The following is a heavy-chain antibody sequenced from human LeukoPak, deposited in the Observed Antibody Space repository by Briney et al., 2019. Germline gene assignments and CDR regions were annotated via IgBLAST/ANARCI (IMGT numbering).Heavy chain of an antibody. Sequence: GGTLRLSCAASGFIFSSHGMNWVRQAPGKGLEWVSGISPSGDATFYADSVKGRFTISRDNSKNTVYLQMDSLRFEDAAVYYCAKAANEWELLAGYFDYWGQGTLVTVSS. CDR1: GFIFSSHG. J-gene: IGHJ4*02. CDR3: AKAANEWELLAGYFDY. CDR2: ISPSGDAT. V-gene: IGHV3-23*01. D-gene: IGHD1-26*01.